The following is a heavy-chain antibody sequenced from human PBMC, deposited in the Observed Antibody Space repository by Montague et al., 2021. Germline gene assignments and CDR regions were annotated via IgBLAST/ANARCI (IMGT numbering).Heavy chain of an antibody. J-gene: IGHJ4*02. CDR3: TRWGEVVGLDY. V-gene: IGHV4-39*01. CDR2: NGST. D-gene: IGHD3-16*01. Sequence: NGSTYYNLSLKSRVTISVDTSKNRFSLKLNSVTAADTAVYYCTRWGEVVGLDYWGQGNLAT.